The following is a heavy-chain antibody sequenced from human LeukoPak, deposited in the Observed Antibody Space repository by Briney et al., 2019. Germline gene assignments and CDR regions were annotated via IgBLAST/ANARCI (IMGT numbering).Heavy chain of an antibody. CDR1: GYTFTSNY. Sequence: ASVKVSCKASGYTFTSNYIHWVRQAPGQGLEWMGMIYPRDGSTSYAQKFQGRVTVTRDTSTSTVHMELSGLRSEDTAVYYCARDQEGFDYWGQGTLVTISS. J-gene: IGHJ4*02. V-gene: IGHV1-46*01. CDR2: IYPRDGST. CDR3: ARDQEGFDY.